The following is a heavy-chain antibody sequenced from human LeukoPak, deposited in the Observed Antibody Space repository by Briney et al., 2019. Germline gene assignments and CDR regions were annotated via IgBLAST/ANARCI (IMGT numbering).Heavy chain of an antibody. J-gene: IGHJ3*02. CDR3: VRGVVLIQDDAFDI. Sequence: SETLSLPCTVSGVSISNYYWSWLRQPPGKGLEWLGYIFYRGSIDYSPSLQSRVTISVDTSKNHLSLRLTSVMAADAAVYFFVRGVVLIQDDAFDIWGRGTMVTVSS. V-gene: IGHV4-59*12. D-gene: IGHD3-10*01. CDR2: IFYRGSI. CDR1: GVSISNYY.